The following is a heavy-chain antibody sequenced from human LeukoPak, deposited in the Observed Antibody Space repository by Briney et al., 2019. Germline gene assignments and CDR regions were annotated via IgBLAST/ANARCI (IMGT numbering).Heavy chain of an antibody. D-gene: IGHD2-21*01. J-gene: IGHJ4*01. CDR1: FHYISDSY. CDR2: NYNSVSA. CDR3: ARGIPGDY. Sequence: SERLSLICKVSFHYISDSYWRWTRHPPGKGLGWIGYNYNSVSAYYSPALRNRVTLSVNTSKNQFSLKLSSVTAADTAVYYWARGIPGDYWGHGALVTVSS. V-gene: IGHV4-59*01.